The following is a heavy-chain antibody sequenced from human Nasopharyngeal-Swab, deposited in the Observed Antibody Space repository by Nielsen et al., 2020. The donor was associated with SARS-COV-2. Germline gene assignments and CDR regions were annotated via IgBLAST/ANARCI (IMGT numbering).Heavy chain of an antibody. Sequence: GGSLRLSCAASGFTFSSYWMHWVRQAPGKGLVWFSRINSDGSSTSYADSVKGRFTISRDNAKNTLYLQMNSLRAEDTAVYYCARWSSSWSLVTWGQGTLVTVSS. V-gene: IGHV3-74*01. CDR3: ARWSSSWSLVT. CDR2: INSDGSST. D-gene: IGHD6-13*01. J-gene: IGHJ4*02. CDR1: GFTFSSYW.